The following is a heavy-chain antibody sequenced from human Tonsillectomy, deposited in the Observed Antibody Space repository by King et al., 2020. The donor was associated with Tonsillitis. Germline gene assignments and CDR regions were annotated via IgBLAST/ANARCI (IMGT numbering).Heavy chain of an antibody. CDR3: ARGSSRGSPNWIDP. CDR2: IIHDGSNK. CDR1: GFTFSGYA. J-gene: IGHJ5*02. V-gene: IGHV3-30-3*01. Sequence: VQLVESGGGVVQPGGSLRLSCAASGFTFSGYAMHWVRQAPGKGLEWVTLIIHDGSNKFYADSVKGRFTISRDNSKNTLYLQMNSLRAEDTAVYYCARGSSRGSPNWIDPWGQGTLVTVSS.